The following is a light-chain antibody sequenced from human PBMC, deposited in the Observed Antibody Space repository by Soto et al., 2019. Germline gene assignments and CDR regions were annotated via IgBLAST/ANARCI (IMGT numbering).Light chain of an antibody. CDR1: QSVFTN. V-gene: IGKV3-15*01. Sequence: EIVMTQSPATLSVSLGERVTLSCRASQSVFTNLAWYQQKPGQAPRLLISGASTRATGIPARFSGSGSGTDFTLTISSLQSEDFALYYCQQYNNWPPWTFGQGTKVEIK. J-gene: IGKJ1*01. CDR2: GAS. CDR3: QQYNNWPPWT.